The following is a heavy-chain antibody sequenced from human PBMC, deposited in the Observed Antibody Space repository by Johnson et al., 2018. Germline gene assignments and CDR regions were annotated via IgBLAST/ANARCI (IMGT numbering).Heavy chain of an antibody. CDR3: ARRNDGYDFGYYLDV. CDR2: ISTTSHYI. Sequence: EVQLVETGGGLVKPGGSLRLSCAASGFTFSAYRMSWVRQAPGKGLEWVSSISTTSHYIYYVDSVKGRFTISRDNSRDSLYLQMDNLRAEDTAVYYCARRNDGYDFGYYLDVWGKGTTVTVSS. J-gene: IGHJ6*03. CDR1: GFTFSAYR. D-gene: IGHD5-12*01. V-gene: IGHV3-21*01.